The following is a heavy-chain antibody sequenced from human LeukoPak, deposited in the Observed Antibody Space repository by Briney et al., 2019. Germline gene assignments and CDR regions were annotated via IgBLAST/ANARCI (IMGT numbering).Heavy chain of an antibody. CDR2: IYYSGST. D-gene: IGHD4-11*01. Sequence: KPSETLSLTCSVSGGSIGRYWWSWIRQPPGKGLKWIGYIYYSGSTYHNPSLKSRVTILVDTSKNQLSLKLSSVTDADTAVYYCARTPPYSARRGGFEYWGQGTLVTVSS. CDR1: GGSIGRYW. V-gene: IGHV4-59*01. J-gene: IGHJ4*02. CDR3: ARTPPYSARRGGFEY.